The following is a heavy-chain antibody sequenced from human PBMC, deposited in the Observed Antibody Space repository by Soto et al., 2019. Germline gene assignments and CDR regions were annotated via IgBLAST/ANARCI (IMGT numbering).Heavy chain of an antibody. J-gene: IGHJ6*02. Sequence: QVQLVESGGGVVQPGRSLRLSCAASGFTFSSYVMHWVRQAPGKGLEWVAVISYDGNNKYYADSVKGRFTISRDNSKNTLSLQMNSLRAEDTAVYYCARAGCDGGRCYTLVGLRYGMDVWGQGTTVTVSS. V-gene: IGHV3-30-3*01. CDR2: ISYDGNNK. D-gene: IGHD2-15*01. CDR3: ARAGCDGGRCYTLVGLRYGMDV. CDR1: GFTFSSYV.